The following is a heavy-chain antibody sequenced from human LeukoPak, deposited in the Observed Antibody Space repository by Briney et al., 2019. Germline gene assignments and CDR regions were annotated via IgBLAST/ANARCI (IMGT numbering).Heavy chain of an antibody. J-gene: IGHJ4*02. Sequence: GGSLRLSCAASGFTFSSYAMSWVRQAPGKGLEWVSAISGSGGSTYYAGSVQGRFTISRDNSKNTLYLRMNSLRAEDTAVYYCAKIPGLSVPAAYLDYWGQGTLVTVSS. CDR1: GFTFSSYA. CDR3: AKIPGLSVPAAYLDY. V-gene: IGHV3-23*01. CDR2: ISGSGGST. D-gene: IGHD2-2*01.